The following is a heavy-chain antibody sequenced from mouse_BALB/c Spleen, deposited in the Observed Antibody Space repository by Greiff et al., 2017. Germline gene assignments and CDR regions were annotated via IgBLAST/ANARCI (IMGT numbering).Heavy chain of an antibody. CDR3: ARDGYYAWFAY. Sequence: EVQRVESGGGLVKPGGSLKLSCAASGFTFSSYAMSWVRQSPEKRLEWVAEISSGGSYTYYPDTVTGRFTISRDNAKNTLYLEMSSLRSEDTAMYYCARDGYYAWFAYWGQGTLVTVSA. CDR1: GFTFSSYA. V-gene: IGHV5-9-4*01. CDR2: ISSGGSYT. J-gene: IGHJ3*01. D-gene: IGHD2-3*01.